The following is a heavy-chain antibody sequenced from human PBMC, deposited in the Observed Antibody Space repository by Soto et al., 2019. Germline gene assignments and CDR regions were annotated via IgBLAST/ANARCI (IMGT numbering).Heavy chain of an antibody. J-gene: IGHJ4*02. D-gene: IGHD2-8*01. CDR3: HLDEDGVF. CDR2: ISNDGSTQ. Sequence: QVQLVESGGGVVQPGRSLRLSCAASGFTFSNYGVTWVRQPLGKGLEWVAVISNDGSTQYYADSVKGRFTVSRDNSKNSLSLQMNSLRAEDTAVYYCHLDEDGVFWGQGTLVTVSS. V-gene: IGHV3-30*03. CDR1: GFTFSNYG.